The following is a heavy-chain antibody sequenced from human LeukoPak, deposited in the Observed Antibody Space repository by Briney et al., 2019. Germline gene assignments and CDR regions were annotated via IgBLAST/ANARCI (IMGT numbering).Heavy chain of an antibody. Sequence: PGGSLRLSCAVSGFTVSSNYMNWVRLAPGKGLEWVSVIYAGGTTFYADSVKGRFTISRDNAKNSLFLQMNSLRAEDTALYYCARDQCLGTRCYSAAYWGQGTLVTVSS. CDR1: GFTVSSNY. D-gene: IGHD2-2*01. V-gene: IGHV3-53*01. CDR3: ARDQCLGTRCYSAAY. CDR2: IYAGGTT. J-gene: IGHJ4*02.